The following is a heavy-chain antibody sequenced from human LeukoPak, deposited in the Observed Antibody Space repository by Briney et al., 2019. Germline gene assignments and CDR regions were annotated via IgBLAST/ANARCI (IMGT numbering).Heavy chain of an antibody. CDR3: ARDLRDCSSASCNVLYFLMDA. V-gene: IGHV3-30*03. J-gene: IGHJ6*02. D-gene: IGHD2-2*01. CDR1: GFTFSRFA. Sequence: PGGSLRLSCEASGFTFSRFAMHWVRQAPGKGLEWVAVLSHDDINEFYADSVKGRFIISRDNSKNTVHLQMNSLRAEDTAVYYCARDLRDCSSASCNVLYFLMDAWGQGTTVTVSS. CDR2: LSHDDINE.